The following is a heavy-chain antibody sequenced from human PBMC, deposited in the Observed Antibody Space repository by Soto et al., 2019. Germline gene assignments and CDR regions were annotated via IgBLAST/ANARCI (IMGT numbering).Heavy chain of an antibody. V-gene: IGHV3-7*03. J-gene: IGHJ4*02. CDR1: GFTFSSYW. Sequence: LRLSCAASGFTFSSYWMTWVRQAPGKGLEWVANINQDGSEKYYVDSVRGRFTISRGNAKDSLYVQMNGLRGEDTAVYYCARHHSFCTSTSCYFDYWGQGTLVTVSS. D-gene: IGHD2-2*01. CDR3: ARHHSFCTSTSCYFDY. CDR2: INQDGSEK.